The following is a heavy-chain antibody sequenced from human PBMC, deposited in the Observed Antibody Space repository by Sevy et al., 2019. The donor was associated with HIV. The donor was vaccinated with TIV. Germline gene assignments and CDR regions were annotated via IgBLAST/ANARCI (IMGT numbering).Heavy chain of an antibody. CDR2: LPYDGSKE. CDR3: TKDMVTFGVIIANSPGGFDI. V-gene: IGHV3-30*02. J-gene: IGHJ3*02. Sequence: GGSLRLSCAASGFNFSIYGMHWVRQAPGKGLEWVAFLPYDGSKEDYAASVKGRFTISRDNSKNTLYLQMNSLRVEDTAVYYCTKDMVTFGVIIANSPGGFDIWGQGTMVTVSS. D-gene: IGHD3-16*02. CDR1: GFNFSIYG.